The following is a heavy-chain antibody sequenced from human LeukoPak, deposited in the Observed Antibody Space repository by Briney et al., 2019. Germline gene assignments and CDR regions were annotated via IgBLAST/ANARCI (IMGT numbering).Heavy chain of an antibody. D-gene: IGHD3-3*02. CDR2: ISGSAATS. CDR1: GFTFSSHA. V-gene: IGHV3-23*01. CDR3: AKDIYGDY. J-gene: IGHJ4*02. Sequence: GGSLRLSCVASGFTFSSHAMSWVRQAPGKGLEWVSSISGSAATSYYADSVKGRFTISRDNSKNTVFLQMNSLRAGDTALYYCAKDIYGDYWGQGTLVTVSS.